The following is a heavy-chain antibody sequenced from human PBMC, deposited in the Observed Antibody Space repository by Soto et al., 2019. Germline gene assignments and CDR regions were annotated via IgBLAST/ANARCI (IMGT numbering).Heavy chain of an antibody. J-gene: IGHJ3*02. CDR2: IYPGDSDT. CDR3: ARPRTYYYDSSATAFDI. Sequence: PGESLKISCKGSGYSFTSYWIGWVRQMPGKGLEWMGIIYPGDSDTRYSPSFQGQVTISADKSISTAYLQWSSLRASDTAMYYCARPRTYYYDSSATAFDIWGQGTMVTVSS. CDR1: GYSFTSYW. D-gene: IGHD3-22*01. V-gene: IGHV5-51*01.